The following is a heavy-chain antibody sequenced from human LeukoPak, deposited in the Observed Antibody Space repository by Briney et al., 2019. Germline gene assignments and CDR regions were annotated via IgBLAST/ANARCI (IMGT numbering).Heavy chain of an antibody. V-gene: IGHV3-23*01. CDR1: RFTFSSYA. CDR2: ISGSGGST. D-gene: IGHD6-19*01. CDR3: AKVNGGSGWGAY. Sequence: GGSLRLSCAASRFTFSSYAMSWVRQAPGKGLEWVSAISGSGGSTYYADSVKGRFTISRDNSKNTLYLQMNSLRAEDTAVYYCAKVNGGSGWGAYWGQGTLVTVSS. J-gene: IGHJ4*02.